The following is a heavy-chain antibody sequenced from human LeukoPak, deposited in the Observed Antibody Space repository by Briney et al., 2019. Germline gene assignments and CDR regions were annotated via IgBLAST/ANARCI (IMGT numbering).Heavy chain of an antibody. J-gene: IGHJ4*02. CDR3: SRDPRRVDY. CDR1: GFTFSDYY. V-gene: IGHV3-11*04. Sequence: GGSLRLSCVASGFTFSDYYMTWIRQAPGKRLEWVSYISPSSADIQYVDSVKGRFTVSRDNAKKSLYLHMNNLRAEDTAVYYCSRDPRRVDYWGQGTPVTVSS. D-gene: IGHD3-10*01. CDR2: ISPSSADI.